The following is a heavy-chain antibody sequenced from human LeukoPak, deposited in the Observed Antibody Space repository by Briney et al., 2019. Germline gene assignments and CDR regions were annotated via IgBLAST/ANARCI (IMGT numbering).Heavy chain of an antibody. J-gene: IGHJ6*03. CDR2: INSSGST. V-gene: IGHV4-4*07. D-gene: IGHD3-3*01. Sequence: SETLSLTCTVSGGSISSYYWSWIRQPAGKGLEWIGRINSSGSTNYNPSLKSRVTISVDTSKNQFTLKLSSVTAADTAVYYCARDLEGDFWSGYSRIYYYYMDVWGKGTTVTVSS. CDR1: GGSISSYY. CDR3: ARDLEGDFWSGYSRIYYYYMDV.